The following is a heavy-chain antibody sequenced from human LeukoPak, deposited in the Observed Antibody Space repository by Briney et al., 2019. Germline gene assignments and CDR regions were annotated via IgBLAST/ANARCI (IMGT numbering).Heavy chain of an antibody. V-gene: IGHV5-51*01. Sequence: GXSLKISCKGSXYSFTSYWIGWVRQMPGKGLEWMGIIYPGDSDTRYSPSFQGQVTISADKSISTAYLQWSSLKASDTAMYYCARQGPESWDGMDVWGQGTTVTVSS. CDR1: XYSFTSYW. CDR2: IYPGDSDT. CDR3: ARQGPESWDGMDV. D-gene: IGHD1-26*01. J-gene: IGHJ6*02.